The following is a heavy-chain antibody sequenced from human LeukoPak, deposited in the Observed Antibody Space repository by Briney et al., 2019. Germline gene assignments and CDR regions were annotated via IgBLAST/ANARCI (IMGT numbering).Heavy chain of an antibody. Sequence: GGSLRLSCAASGFTFSDYAMHWVRQAPGKGLEWVAVISNDGSNKYYADSVKGRFTISRDNSKNTLYLQMNSLRAEDTAVYYCAKGLSGGGQRGYFDYWGQGTLVTVSS. V-gene: IGHV3-30*04. D-gene: IGHD4-23*01. CDR3: AKGLSGGGQRGYFDY. J-gene: IGHJ4*02. CDR1: GFTFSDYA. CDR2: ISNDGSNK.